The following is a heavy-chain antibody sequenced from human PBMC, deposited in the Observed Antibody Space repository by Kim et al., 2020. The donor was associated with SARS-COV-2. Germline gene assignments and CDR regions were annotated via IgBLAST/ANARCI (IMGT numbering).Heavy chain of an antibody. J-gene: IGHJ4*02. Sequence: SETLSLTCTVSGYSISSGYYWGWIRQPPGKGLEWIGSIYHSGSTYYNPSLKSRVTISVDTSKNQFSLKLSSVTAADTAVYYCARVDVVAATAFDYWGQGTLVTVSS. CDR1: GYSISSGYY. CDR2: IYHSGST. D-gene: IGHD2-15*01. CDR3: ARVDVVAATAFDY. V-gene: IGHV4-38-2*02.